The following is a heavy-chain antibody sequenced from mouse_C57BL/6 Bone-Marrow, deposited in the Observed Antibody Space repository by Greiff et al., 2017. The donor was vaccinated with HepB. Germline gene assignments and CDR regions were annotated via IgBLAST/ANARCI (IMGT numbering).Heavy chain of an antibody. Sequence: VMLVESGPGLVAPSQSLSITCTVSGFSLTSYAISWVRQPPGKGLEWLGVIWTGGGTNYNSALKSRLSISKDNSKSQVFLKMNSLQTDDTARYYCAREHYYGSSYTRYFDVWGTGTTVTVSS. CDR2: IWTGGGT. J-gene: IGHJ1*03. V-gene: IGHV2-9-1*01. CDR1: GFSLTSYA. D-gene: IGHD1-1*01. CDR3: AREHYYGSSYTRYFDV.